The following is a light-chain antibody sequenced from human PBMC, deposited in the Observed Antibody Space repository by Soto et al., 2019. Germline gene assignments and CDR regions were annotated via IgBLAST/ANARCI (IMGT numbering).Light chain of an antibody. Sequence: EIVLTQSPGTLSLSPGERATLSCRASQSVSSSYLAWYQQKPGQAPRLLISGASSRATGIPDRFSGSGSRTDFTLTISRLEPEDFAVYYCQQYGGSPPFTFGPGTKVDIK. CDR2: GAS. CDR1: QSVSSSY. V-gene: IGKV3-20*01. CDR3: QQYGGSPPFT. J-gene: IGKJ3*01.